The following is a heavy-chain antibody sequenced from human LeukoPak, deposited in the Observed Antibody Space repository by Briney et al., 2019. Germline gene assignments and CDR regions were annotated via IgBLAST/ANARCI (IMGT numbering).Heavy chain of an antibody. J-gene: IGHJ6*03. Sequence: SEALSLTCTVSGGSISSYYWSWIRQPPGKGLEWIGYIYYSGSTNYNPSLKSRVTISVDTSKNQFSLKLSSVTAADTAVYYCARDRPNWNSGEYYMDVWGKGTTVTVSS. CDR1: GGSISSYY. CDR2: IYYSGST. CDR3: ARDRPNWNSGEYYMDV. V-gene: IGHV4-59*01. D-gene: IGHD1-7*01.